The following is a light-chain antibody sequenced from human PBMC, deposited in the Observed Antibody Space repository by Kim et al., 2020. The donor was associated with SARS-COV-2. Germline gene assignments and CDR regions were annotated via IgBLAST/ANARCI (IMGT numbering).Light chain of an antibody. CDR1: QGISRA. CDR3: QQFNNYPLT. Sequence: GDRVTLTCRASQGISRALAWYQQQPGKAPKLLIHDASSLQRGVPSRFSGSGSGTEFTLTITSLQPEDFATYYCQQFNNYPLTFGLGTRLEIK. V-gene: IGKV1D-13*01. J-gene: IGKJ5*01. CDR2: DAS.